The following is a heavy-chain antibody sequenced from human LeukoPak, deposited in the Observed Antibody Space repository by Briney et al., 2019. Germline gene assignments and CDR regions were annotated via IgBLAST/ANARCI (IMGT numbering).Heavy chain of an antibody. Sequence: GGSLRLSCAASGFTFSTYAMHWIRQAPGRGLEWVAFIRSGGSNKDYADSVKGRFTISRDNSKNTLYMQMNSLTVDDTGVYYCAALSLNWNYNHYFELWGQGGQGTISS. V-gene: IGHV3-30*02. CDR2: IRSGGSNK. CDR3: AALSLNWNYNHYFEL. D-gene: IGHD1-7*01. J-gene: IGHJ4*02. CDR1: GFTFSTYA.